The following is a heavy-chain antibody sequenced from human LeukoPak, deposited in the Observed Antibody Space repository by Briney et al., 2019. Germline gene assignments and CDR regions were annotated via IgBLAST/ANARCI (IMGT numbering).Heavy chain of an antibody. Sequence: GGSLRLSCAASGFTFSSYSMNWVRQAPGKGLEWVSYISSSSSTIYYADSVKGRFTISRDNAKNSLYLQMNSLRAEDTAVYYCARDRGRRTVVTPADYWGQGTLVTVSS. CDR2: ISSSSSTI. J-gene: IGHJ4*02. D-gene: IGHD4-23*01. V-gene: IGHV3-48*04. CDR1: GFTFSSYS. CDR3: ARDRGRRTVVTPADY.